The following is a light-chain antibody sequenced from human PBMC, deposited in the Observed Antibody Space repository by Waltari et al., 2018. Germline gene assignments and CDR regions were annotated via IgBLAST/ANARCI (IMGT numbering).Light chain of an antibody. Sequence: QTVVTQEHSLSVSPGGTVTPTCAFGSGSLSTTSSVSWYRQTPGQAPRTLIYKINSRSAGVPDRFSGSFLGNTAALTITGAQADDESDYYCLMYMGSGIWVFGGGTQVTVL. V-gene: IGLV8-61*01. CDR2: KIN. CDR3: LMYMGSGIWV. CDR1: SGSLSTTSS. J-gene: IGLJ2*01.